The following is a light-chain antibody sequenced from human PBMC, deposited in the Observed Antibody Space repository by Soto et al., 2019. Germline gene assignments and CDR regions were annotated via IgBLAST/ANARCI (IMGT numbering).Light chain of an antibody. CDR2: AAS. CDR3: QQSYSTPLN. V-gene: IGKV1-39*01. CDR1: QSISSY. J-gene: IGKJ4*01. Sequence: DVQITYSLPPISASVVDTATFTCRASQSISSYLNWYQQKPGKAPKLLIYAASSLQSGVPSRFSGSGSGTDFTLTISSLQPEDFATYYCQQSYSTPLNFGGGTKVDI.